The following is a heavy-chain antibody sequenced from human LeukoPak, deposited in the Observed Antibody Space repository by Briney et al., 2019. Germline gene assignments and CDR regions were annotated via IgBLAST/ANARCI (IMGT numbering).Heavy chain of an antibody. CDR2: IYSGGST. CDR1: GFTVSSNY. CDR3: ARGRSFDS. V-gene: IGHV3-66*01. Sequence: PGGSLRLSCAASGFTVSSNYMNWVRQAPGEGLEWVSVIYSGGSTYYADSVKGRFIISIDNSKNTLYLQMNSLRAEDTAVYYCARGRSFDSWGQGTLVTVSS. J-gene: IGHJ4*02.